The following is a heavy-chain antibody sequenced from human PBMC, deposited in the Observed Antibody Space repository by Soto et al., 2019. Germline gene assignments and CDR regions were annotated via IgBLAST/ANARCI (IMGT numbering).Heavy chain of an antibody. CDR2: IGTAGDT. CDR1: GFTFSSYD. D-gene: IGHD6-6*01. CDR3: ARAWVHEYSSSYYFDY. J-gene: IGHJ4*02. V-gene: IGHV3-13*01. Sequence: GGSLRLSCAASGFTFSSYDMHWVRQATGKGLEWVSAIGTAGDTYYPGSVKGRFTISRENAKNSLYLQMNSLRAGDTAVYYCARAWVHEYSSSYYFDYWGQGTLVTVSS.